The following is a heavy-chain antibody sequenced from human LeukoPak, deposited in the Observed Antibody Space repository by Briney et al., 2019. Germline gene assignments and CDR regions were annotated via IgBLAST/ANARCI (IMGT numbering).Heavy chain of an antibody. CDR1: GFTFSSYS. Sequence: PGGSLRLSCAASGFTFSSYSMNWVRLAPGKGLEWVSSISSSSYYIYYADSVKGRFTISRDNAKNSLYLQMNSLRAEDTAVYYCARDRTGEPDYWGQGTLVTVSS. J-gene: IGHJ4*02. CDR3: ARDRTGEPDY. V-gene: IGHV3-21*01. CDR2: ISSSSYYI. D-gene: IGHD7-27*01.